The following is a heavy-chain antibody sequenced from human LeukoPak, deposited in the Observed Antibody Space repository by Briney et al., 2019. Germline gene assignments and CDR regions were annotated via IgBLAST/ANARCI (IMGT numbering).Heavy chain of an antibody. Sequence: SETLSLTCAVSGGSFSGYYWSWVRQPPGKGLEWIGGINHSGSTNYNPSLKSRVTISVDTSKNQFSLKLRSVTAADTAVYYCARETFYYDTSGSRFDGFDIWGKGTMVTVSS. V-gene: IGHV4-34*01. J-gene: IGHJ3*02. CDR2: INHSGST. CDR3: ARETFYYDTSGSRFDGFDI. D-gene: IGHD3-22*01. CDR1: GGSFSGYY.